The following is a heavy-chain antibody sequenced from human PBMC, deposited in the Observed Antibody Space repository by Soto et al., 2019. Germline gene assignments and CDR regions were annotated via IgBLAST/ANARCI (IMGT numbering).Heavy chain of an antibody. D-gene: IGHD2-2*01. Sequence: TSETLSLTCTVSGGSISSGDYYWSWIRQPPGKGLEWIGEISHRGSTNCIPSLKSRVTISVDTSQNQFSLRLSSVTAADTAVYYCARGGGYQYMDVWDKGTTVTVSS. CDR2: ISHRGST. CDR3: ARGGGYQYMDV. J-gene: IGHJ6*03. CDR1: GGSISSGDYY. V-gene: IGHV4-39*07.